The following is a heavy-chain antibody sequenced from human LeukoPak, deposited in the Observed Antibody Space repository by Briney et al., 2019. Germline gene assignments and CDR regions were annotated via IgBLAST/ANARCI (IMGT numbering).Heavy chain of an antibody. CDR2: INSDGSST. D-gene: IGHD3-10*01. CDR1: GFTFSSYW. V-gene: IGHV3-74*01. CDR3: ARGLVGYYAMDV. Sequence: GGSLRLSCAASGFTFSSYWMHWVRQAPGKGLVWVSRINSDGSSTSYADSVKGRFTISRDNAKNSLYLQMNSLRVEDTAVYYCARGLVGYYAMDVWGQGTTVTVSS. J-gene: IGHJ6*02.